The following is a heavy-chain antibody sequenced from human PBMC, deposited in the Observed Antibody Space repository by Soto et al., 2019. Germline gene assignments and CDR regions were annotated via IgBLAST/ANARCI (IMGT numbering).Heavy chain of an antibody. V-gene: IGHV4-39*01. D-gene: IGHD1-1*01. CDR2: ISFGGST. CDR1: GCSISSRSYY. Sequence: SETLSLTCTVSGCSISSRSYYWGWIRQPPGKGLEWIGSISFGGSTYYNPSLKSRVTISVDTSKNQFSLKLSSVTAADTAVYYCARHRSVQLERRTKGQRPNWFDPWGQGTLVTVSS. CDR3: ARHRSVQLERRTKGQRPNWFDP. J-gene: IGHJ5*02.